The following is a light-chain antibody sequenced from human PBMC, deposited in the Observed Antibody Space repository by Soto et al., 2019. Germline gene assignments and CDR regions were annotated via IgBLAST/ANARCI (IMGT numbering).Light chain of an antibody. J-gene: IGKJ4*01. Sequence: DIQMTQSPSSLSASVGDTVTITCRASQGISNNLAWYQQKPGKVPKLLIYAASTSQSGVPSRFSGSESGTDFILTISSLQPEDVATYYCQKYNTAPLTFGGGTKVEIK. CDR3: QKYNTAPLT. CDR2: AAS. V-gene: IGKV1-27*01. CDR1: QGISNN.